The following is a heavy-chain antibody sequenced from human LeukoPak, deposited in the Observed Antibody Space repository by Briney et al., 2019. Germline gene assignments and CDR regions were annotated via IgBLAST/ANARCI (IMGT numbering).Heavy chain of an antibody. J-gene: IGHJ4*02. D-gene: IGHD4-23*01. CDR2: IYYSGST. Sequence: SQTLSLTCTVSGGSISSGGYYWSWIRQHPGEGLEWIGYIYYSGSTYYNPSLKSRVTISVDTSKNQFSLKLSSVTAADTAVYYCARGGPVVTEYWGQGTLVTVSS. V-gene: IGHV4-31*03. CDR3: ARGGPVVTEY. CDR1: GGSISSGGYY.